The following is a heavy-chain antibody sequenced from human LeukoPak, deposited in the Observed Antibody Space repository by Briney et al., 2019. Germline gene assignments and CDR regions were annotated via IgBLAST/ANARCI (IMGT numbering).Heavy chain of an antibody. V-gene: IGHV1-2*02. D-gene: IGHD3-22*01. J-gene: IGHJ4*02. CDR2: INPISGGT. CDR1: RYRFEGNY. CDR3: ARYYYDSSGYYDY. Sequence: ASVKVSCKASRYRFEGNYIHWVRQAPGQGLEWMGWINPISGGTNYAQKFQGRVTMTRDTSISTAYMELSRLRSDDTAVYYCARYYYDSSGYYDYWGQGTLVTVSS.